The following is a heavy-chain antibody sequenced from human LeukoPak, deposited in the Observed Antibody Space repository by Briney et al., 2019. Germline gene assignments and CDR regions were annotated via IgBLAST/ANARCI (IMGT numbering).Heavy chain of an antibody. CDR2: INPNSGGT. J-gene: IGHJ4*02. Sequence: GASVKVSCKASGYTFTGYYMHWVRQAPGQGLEWMGWINPNSGGTNYAQKFQGRVTMTRDTSISTAYMELSRLRSDDTAVYYCARNLCVDTAMDDYWGQGTMVTVSS. CDR1: GYTFTGYY. CDR3: ARNLCVDTAMDDY. D-gene: IGHD5-18*01. V-gene: IGHV1-2*02.